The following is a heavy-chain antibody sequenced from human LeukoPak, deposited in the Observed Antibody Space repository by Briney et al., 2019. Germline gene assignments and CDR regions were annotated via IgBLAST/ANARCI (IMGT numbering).Heavy chain of an antibody. CDR2: INHIGTT. J-gene: IGHJ2*01. Sequence: PSETLSLTCAVYGGSFSEFHWSWIRQPPGKGLEWIGEINHIGTTNYNASFTSRVTISVDTSKKHFSLKLSSVAAADTAVYYCARAVVVGGATAYFDLWGRGTLVTVSS. V-gene: IGHV4-34*01. D-gene: IGHD2-15*01. CDR3: ARAVVVGGATAYFDL. CDR1: GGSFSEFH.